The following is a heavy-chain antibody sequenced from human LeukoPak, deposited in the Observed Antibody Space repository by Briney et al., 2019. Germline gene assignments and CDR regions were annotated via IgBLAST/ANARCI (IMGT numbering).Heavy chain of an antibody. J-gene: IGHJ4*02. CDR1: GYTFTINY. Sequence: ASVTVSCKASGYTFTINYIHWVRQAPGQGLEWMGMIYPRDGSTSYAQKFQGRVTVTRDTSTSTVHMELSGLRSEDTAVYYCARDSGRGVAGNLDYWGQGTLVTVSS. CDR2: IYPRDGST. CDR3: ARDSGRGVAGNLDY. D-gene: IGHD6-19*01. V-gene: IGHV1-46*01.